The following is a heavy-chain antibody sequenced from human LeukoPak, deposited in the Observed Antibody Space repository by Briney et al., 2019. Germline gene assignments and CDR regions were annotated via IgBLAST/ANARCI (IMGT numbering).Heavy chain of an antibody. Sequence: SETLSLTCTVSGGSISSYYWSWIRQPPGKGLEWIGYIYCSGGTNYNPSLKSRVTISVDTSKNQFSLKLSSVTAADTAVYYCARVKVAGYYDSSGYLDYWGQGTLVTVSS. D-gene: IGHD3-22*01. V-gene: IGHV4-59*01. CDR1: GGSISSYY. CDR3: ARVKVAGYYDSSGYLDY. J-gene: IGHJ4*02. CDR2: IYCSGGT.